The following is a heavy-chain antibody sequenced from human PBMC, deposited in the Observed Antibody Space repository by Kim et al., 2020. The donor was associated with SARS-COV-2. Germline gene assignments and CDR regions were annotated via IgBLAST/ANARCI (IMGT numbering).Heavy chain of an antibody. V-gene: IGHV3-74*01. CDR2: INSDGTSA. CDR1: GFTFSSFW. D-gene: IGHD2-21*01. CDR3: VIDSYYYYGMDV. Sequence: GGSLRLSCAASGFTFSSFWMHWVRQAPGKGLVWVARINSDGTSARHADSVKGRFTISRDNDKKTLYMEMNSLRAEDTAVYYCVIDSYYYYGMDVWGQGTTVTVSS. J-gene: IGHJ6*02.